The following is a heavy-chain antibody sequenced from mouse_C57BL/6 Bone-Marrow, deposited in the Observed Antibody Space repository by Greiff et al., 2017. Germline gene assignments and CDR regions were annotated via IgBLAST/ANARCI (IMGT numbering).Heavy chain of an antibody. V-gene: IGHV5-17*01. CDR3: AAFITTVPVR. CDR1: GFTFSDYG. D-gene: IGHD1-1*01. J-gene: IGHJ3*01. Sequence: EVKLMESGGGLVKPGGSLKLSCAASGFTFSDYGMHWVRQAPEKGLEWVAYISSGSSNIYYADTVKGRFTLSIDNAKNTLFLQMTRLMAEDTAMDYCAAFITTVPVRWGQGTLVTVSA. CDR2: ISSGSSNI.